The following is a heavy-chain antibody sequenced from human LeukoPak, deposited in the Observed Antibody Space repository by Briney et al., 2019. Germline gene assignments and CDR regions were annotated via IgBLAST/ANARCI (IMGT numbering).Heavy chain of an antibody. Sequence: PGGSLRLSCAASGFTFSSFTMTWVRQAPGKGLEWVSSISGSGDRTYYADSVKGRFTIFRDNSRNTLYLQMNSVRAEDTAVYFCAKDHGVAVAGMYYWGQGTLVTVSS. D-gene: IGHD6-19*01. CDR3: AKDHGVAVAGMYY. CDR1: GFTFSSFT. CDR2: ISGSGDRT. J-gene: IGHJ4*02. V-gene: IGHV3-23*01.